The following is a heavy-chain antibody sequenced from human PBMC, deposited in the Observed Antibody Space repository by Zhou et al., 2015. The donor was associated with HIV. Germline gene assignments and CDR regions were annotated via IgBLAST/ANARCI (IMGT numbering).Heavy chain of an antibody. CDR3: ARWYS. Sequence: VQLLESGGGLAQPGGSLRLSCAASGFTFSNYAMNWFRLTPGKGLEWVSYINSDGSTTDYADSVKDRFTISRDNSKNTLYLQMNSLRPEDTAVYYCARWYSWGQGTLVTVSS. V-gene: IGHV3-NL1*01. CDR1: GFTFSNYA. D-gene: IGHD2-15*01. CDR2: INSDGSTT. J-gene: IGHJ5*02.